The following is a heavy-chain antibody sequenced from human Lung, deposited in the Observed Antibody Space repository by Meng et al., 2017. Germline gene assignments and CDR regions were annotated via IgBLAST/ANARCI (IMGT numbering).Heavy chain of an antibody. Sequence: VGAGVGVTKRGATLNVSSNPSGYNFPGYWLHWVRRPPGQGLEWGGRIDTKSCDKHYAQRFQGRVTMNGDTYISTAYMELSGLRSDDTAMYYCARDEDISAAGKLFGDYWGQGTLVTVSS. D-gene: IGHD6-13*01. CDR2: IDTKSCDK. CDR3: ARDEDISAAGKLFGDY. V-gene: IGHV1-2*06. CDR1: GYNFPGYW. J-gene: IGHJ4*02.